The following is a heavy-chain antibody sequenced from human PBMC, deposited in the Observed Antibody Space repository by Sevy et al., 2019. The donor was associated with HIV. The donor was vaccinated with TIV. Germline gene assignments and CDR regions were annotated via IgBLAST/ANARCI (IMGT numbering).Heavy chain of an antibody. CDR1: GGSISSGSYY. Sequence: SETLSLTCTVSGGSISSGSYYWSWIRQPAGKGLEWIGRIYTSGSTNYNPSLKSRVTMSVDTSKNQFSLKLSSVTAAGTAVYYCARDWSQVVVAATHNYFYYYYGMDVWGQGTTVTVSS. D-gene: IGHD2-15*01. CDR2: IYTSGST. J-gene: IGHJ6*02. CDR3: ARDWSQVVVAATHNYFYYYYGMDV. V-gene: IGHV4-61*02.